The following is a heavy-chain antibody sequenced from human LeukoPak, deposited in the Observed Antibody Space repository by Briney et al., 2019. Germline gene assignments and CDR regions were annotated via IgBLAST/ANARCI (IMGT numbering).Heavy chain of an antibody. Sequence: PSETLSLACAVYGGSFSGYYWSWIRQPPGKGLEKIGEINHSGSTNYNPSLKSRVNISVVTSKNQFSLKLSSVTAADTAVYYCARGLYYYDSSGYAIWAQGTMVTVSS. J-gene: IGHJ3*02. CDR3: ARGLYYYDSSGYAI. V-gene: IGHV4-34*01. D-gene: IGHD3-22*01. CDR2: INHSGST. CDR1: GGSFSGYY.